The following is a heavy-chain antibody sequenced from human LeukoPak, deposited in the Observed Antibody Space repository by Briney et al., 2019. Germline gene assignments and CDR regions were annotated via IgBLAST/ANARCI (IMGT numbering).Heavy chain of an antibody. CDR1: GGSISSYY. J-gene: IGHJ4*02. Sequence: ETLSLSCTVSGGSISSYYWSWVRQAPGKGLEWVASIKQDGSEKYYVDSVKGRFTISRDNAKNSLYLQMNTLRAEDTAVYYCLRDRGYSTYDCWGQGTLVTVSS. V-gene: IGHV3-7*01. CDR3: LRDRGYSTYDC. D-gene: IGHD6-13*01. CDR2: IKQDGSEK.